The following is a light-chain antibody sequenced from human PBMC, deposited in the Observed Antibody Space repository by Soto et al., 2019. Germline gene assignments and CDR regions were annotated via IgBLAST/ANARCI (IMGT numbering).Light chain of an antibody. V-gene: IGKV3-15*01. CDR2: GAA. Sequence: EVVMTQSPATLSVSPGERVLLSCRASQSVSSDLAWYHQKPGQPPRLLIYGAATRATGIPGRFSGSWSGTECTLTISSLQSEDFGVYYCQQYYDVPQNFGQGTKVEIK. CDR3: QQYYDVPQN. CDR1: QSVSSD. J-gene: IGKJ1*01.